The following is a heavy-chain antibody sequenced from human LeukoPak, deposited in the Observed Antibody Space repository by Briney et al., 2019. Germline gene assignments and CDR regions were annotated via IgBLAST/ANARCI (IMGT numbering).Heavy chain of an antibody. CDR1: GGSINYYY. Sequence: SDTVSVTCTVSGGSINYYYWNWIRQPPGKGLEWIGYIHSSGNTRYNPPLSRRVTMSVETSNNQFSLRLPSVTPADTAVYYCPRVGRYCSGGSCYGENWFDPWGQGTLVTVSS. CDR3: PRVGRYCSGGSCYGENWFDP. CDR2: IHSSGNT. V-gene: IGHV4-59*07. D-gene: IGHD2-15*01. J-gene: IGHJ5*02.